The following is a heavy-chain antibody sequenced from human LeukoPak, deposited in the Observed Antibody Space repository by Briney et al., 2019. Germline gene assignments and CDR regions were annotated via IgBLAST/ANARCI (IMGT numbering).Heavy chain of an antibody. J-gene: IGHJ6*02. CDR1: GFTFSSYA. CDR3: AKTGDWTVSYYYYGMDG. Sequence: GGSLRLSCAASGFTFSSYAMSWVRQAPGKGLEWVSTISGSGGSTYYADSVKGRFTISRDNSKNTLYLQMNNLRAEDTAVYYCAKTGDWTVSYYYYGMDGWGQGTTVTVSS. V-gene: IGHV3-23*01. D-gene: IGHD7-27*01. CDR2: ISGSGGST.